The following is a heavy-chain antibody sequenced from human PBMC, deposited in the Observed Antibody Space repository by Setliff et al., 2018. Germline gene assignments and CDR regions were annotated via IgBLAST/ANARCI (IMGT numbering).Heavy chain of an antibody. CDR2: INQGGSDQ. J-gene: IGHJ5*02. D-gene: IGHD3-3*01. Sequence: LRLSCSASGFTFSSLWMAWVRQAPGKGLEWVANINQGGSDQLYVESVKGRFTISRDNAKNSLYLQMNSLRVEDTAVYYCARDVFDFRTGQAGPWGQGTLVTVSS. CDR3: ARDVFDFRTGQAGP. V-gene: IGHV3-7*01. CDR1: GFTFSSLW.